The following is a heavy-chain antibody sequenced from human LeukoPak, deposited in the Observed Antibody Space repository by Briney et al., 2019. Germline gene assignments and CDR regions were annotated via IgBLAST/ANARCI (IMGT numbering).Heavy chain of an antibody. Sequence: SETLSLTCTVSGGSISSYYWSWIRQPPGKGLEWIGYIYYSGSTNHNPSLKSRVTISVDTSKNQFSLKLSSVTAADTAVYYCAGSYYDYVWGSYRYGNNWFDPWGQGTLVTVSS. CDR2: IYYSGST. CDR3: AGSYYDYVWGSYRYGNNWFDP. CDR1: GGSISSYY. J-gene: IGHJ5*02. D-gene: IGHD3-16*02. V-gene: IGHV4-59*01.